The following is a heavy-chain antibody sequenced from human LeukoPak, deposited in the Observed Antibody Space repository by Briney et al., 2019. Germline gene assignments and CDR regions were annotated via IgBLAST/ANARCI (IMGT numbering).Heavy chain of an antibody. CDR2: IYNSGST. Sequence: PSETLSLTCTVSGYSISSGYFWGWIRQPPGKGLEWIGTIYNSGSTYYNASLESRVTISVDTSKNQFSLKLSSVTAADTAVYYCARRTTYFGWLPSESPSCFDYWGQGTLVTVSS. CDR3: ARRTTYFGWLPSESPSCFDY. D-gene: IGHD3-9*01. V-gene: IGHV4-38-2*02. J-gene: IGHJ4*02. CDR1: GYSISSGYF.